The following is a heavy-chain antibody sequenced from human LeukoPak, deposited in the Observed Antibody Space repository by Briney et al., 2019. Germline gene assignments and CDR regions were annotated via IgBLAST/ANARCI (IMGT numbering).Heavy chain of an antibody. D-gene: IGHD1-26*01. CDR3: ARFLVGAAFDY. J-gene: IGHJ4*02. CDR1: GGSISSYY. Sequence: SETLYLTCTVSGGSISSYYWSWIRQPPGKGLEWIGYIYYSGSTNYNPSLKSRVTISVDTSKNQFSLKLSSVTAADTAVYYCARFLVGAAFDYWGQGTLVTVSS. V-gene: IGHV4-59*01. CDR2: IYYSGST.